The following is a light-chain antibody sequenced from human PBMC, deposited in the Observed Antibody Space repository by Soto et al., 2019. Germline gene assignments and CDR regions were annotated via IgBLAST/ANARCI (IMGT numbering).Light chain of an antibody. CDR2: GAS. J-gene: IGKJ1*01. Sequence: EIVLTQSPGTLSLSPGERATLSCRASQSVSSSYLAWYQQKPGQAPRLLIYGASTRATAVPARFTASGSGTEFTLTISSLQSEDFAVYYCQQYNTWPRTFGQGTKVDIK. CDR1: QSVSSSY. CDR3: QQYNTWPRT. V-gene: IGKV3-15*01.